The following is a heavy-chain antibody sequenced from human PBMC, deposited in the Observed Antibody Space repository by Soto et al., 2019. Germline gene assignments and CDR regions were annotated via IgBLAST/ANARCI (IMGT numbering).Heavy chain of an antibody. CDR1: GFSFTNAW. Sequence: EAQLVEYGGGLVKPGESLRLSCSAAGFSFTNAWINWVRQAPGKGLEWVGHIKGQIDYEATDYAAPVRGRFTFSRDDSTNTVYLQMNSLKADDTAVYYCAADIPSQGRGEFDFWGQGTQVTVSS. CDR3: AADIPSQGRGEFDF. D-gene: IGHD5-12*01. V-gene: IGHV3-15*07. J-gene: IGHJ4*02. CDR2: IKGQIDYEAT.